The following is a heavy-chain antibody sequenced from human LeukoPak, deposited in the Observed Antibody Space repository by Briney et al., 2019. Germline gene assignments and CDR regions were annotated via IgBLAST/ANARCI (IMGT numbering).Heavy chain of an antibody. J-gene: IGHJ4*02. CDR3: AGAAAGQSVLYFDY. CDR1: GFTFSSYA. Sequence: GGSLRLSCAASGFTFSSYAMSWVRQAPGKGLEWVANIKQDGSEKYYVDSLKGRFTISRDNAKNSLYLQMNSLRAEDTAVYYCAGAAAGQSVLYFDYWGQGTLVTVSS. CDR2: IKQDGSEK. V-gene: IGHV3-7*01. D-gene: IGHD6-13*01.